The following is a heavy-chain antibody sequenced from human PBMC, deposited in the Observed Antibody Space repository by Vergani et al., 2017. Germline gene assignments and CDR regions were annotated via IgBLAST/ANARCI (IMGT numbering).Heavy chain of an antibody. CDR1: GFTFSSSG. CDR2: IWYDGSNK. V-gene: IGHV3-33*01. D-gene: IGHD3-22*01. J-gene: IGHJ4*02. CDR3: ARDRRGDYYDSSGYSYYFDY. Sequence: QVQLVESGGGVVPPGRSLRLSCAASGFTFSSSGMHWVRQAPGKGLEWVAVIWYDGSNKYYADSVKGRFTISRDNSKNTLYLQMNSLRAEDTAVYYCARDRRGDYYDSSGYSYYFDYWGQGTLVTVSS.